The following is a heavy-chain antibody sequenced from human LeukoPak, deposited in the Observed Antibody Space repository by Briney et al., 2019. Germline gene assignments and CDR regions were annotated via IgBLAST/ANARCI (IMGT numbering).Heavy chain of an antibody. CDR2: INPNSGGT. J-gene: IGHJ4*02. CDR1: GYTFTGYY. D-gene: IGHD3-22*01. V-gene: IGHV1-2*02. CDR3: AREVAVTYDSSGYSVDY. Sequence: ASVKVSCKASGYTFTGYYMHWVRQAPGQGLEWMGWINPNSGGTNYAQKFQGRVTVTRDTSISTAYMELSRLRSDDTAVYYCAREVAVTYDSSGYSVDYWDQGTLVTVSS.